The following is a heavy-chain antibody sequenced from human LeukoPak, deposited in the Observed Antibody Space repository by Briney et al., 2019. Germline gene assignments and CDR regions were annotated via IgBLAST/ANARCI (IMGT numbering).Heavy chain of an antibody. J-gene: IGHJ5*02. Sequence: PGRSLRLSCTASGFTFGDYAMSWFRQAPGKGLEWVGFIRSKAYGGTTEYAASVKGRFTNSRDDSKSIAYLQMNSLKTEDTAVYYCTRARLLWFGELSRRFDPWGQGTLVTVSS. CDR2: IRSKAYGGTT. CDR3: TRARLLWFGELSRRFDP. CDR1: GFTFGDYA. D-gene: IGHD3-10*01. V-gene: IGHV3-49*03.